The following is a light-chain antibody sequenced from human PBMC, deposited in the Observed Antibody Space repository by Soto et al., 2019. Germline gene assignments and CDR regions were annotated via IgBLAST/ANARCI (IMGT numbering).Light chain of an antibody. CDR3: CSYAGSYTLFV. Sequence: SALTQPRSVSGSPGQSVTLSCTGTSSDVGGYNYVSWYQQHPGKAPKLMIYDVSKRPSGVPDRFSGSKSGNTASLTISGLQAEDEADYYCCSYAGSYTLFVFGTGTKLTVL. J-gene: IGLJ1*01. CDR2: DVS. CDR1: SSDVGGYNY. V-gene: IGLV2-11*01.